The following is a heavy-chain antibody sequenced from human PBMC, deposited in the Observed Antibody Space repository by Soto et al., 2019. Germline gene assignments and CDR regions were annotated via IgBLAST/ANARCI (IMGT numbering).Heavy chain of an antibody. CDR1: GGSISSGGYY. D-gene: IGHD1-26*01. V-gene: IGHV4-31*03. Sequence: SETLSLTCTVSGGSISSGGYYWSWIRQHPGKGLEWIGYIYHSGSTNYNPSLKSRVTISVDKSKNQFSLKLSSVTAADTAVYYCARISGSYYYGMDVWGQGTTVNVSS. J-gene: IGHJ6*02. CDR3: ARISGSYYYGMDV. CDR2: IYHSGST.